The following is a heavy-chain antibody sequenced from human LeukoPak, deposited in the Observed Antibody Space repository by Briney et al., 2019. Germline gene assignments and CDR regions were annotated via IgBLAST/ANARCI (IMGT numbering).Heavy chain of an antibody. CDR2: ISGSGGST. CDR3: GRRDTAMVKGYFDY. V-gene: IGHV3-23*01. Sequence: PGGTLRLSCAASGFTFSSYGMSWVRQAPGKGLEWVSAISGSGGSTYYADSVKGRFTISRDNSKNTLYLQMNSLRAEDTAVYYCGRRDTAMVKGYFDYWGQGTLVTVSS. D-gene: IGHD5-18*01. J-gene: IGHJ4*02. CDR1: GFTFSSYG.